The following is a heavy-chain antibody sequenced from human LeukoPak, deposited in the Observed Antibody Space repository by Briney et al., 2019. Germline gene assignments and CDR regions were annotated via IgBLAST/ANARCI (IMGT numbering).Heavy chain of an antibody. CDR1: GGSFSGYY. CDR3: ARERLGSSWYYFDY. V-gene: IGHV4-34*01. CDR2: INHSGST. J-gene: IGHJ4*02. Sequence: PSETLSLTCAVYGGSFSGYYWSWIRQLPGKGLEWIGEINHSGSTNYNPSLKSRVTISVDTSKNQFSLKLSSVTAADTAVYYCARERLGSSWYYFDYWGQGTLVTVSS. D-gene: IGHD6-13*01.